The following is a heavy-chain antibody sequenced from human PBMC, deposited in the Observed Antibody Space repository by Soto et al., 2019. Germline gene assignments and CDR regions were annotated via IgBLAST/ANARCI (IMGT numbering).Heavy chain of an antibody. Sequence: QVQLQESGPGLVKPSGNLSLTCAVSSGSISSAHWWNWVRQPPGKGLEWIGEIYHSGSTNYNPSLKTRVTVSVDKSMSQFSLKLTSVTAADTAVYYCATNSYYSLGVWGQWTTVTVSS. CDR2: IYHSGST. CDR3: ATNSYYSLGV. J-gene: IGHJ6*02. CDR1: SGSISSAHW. V-gene: IGHV4-4*02.